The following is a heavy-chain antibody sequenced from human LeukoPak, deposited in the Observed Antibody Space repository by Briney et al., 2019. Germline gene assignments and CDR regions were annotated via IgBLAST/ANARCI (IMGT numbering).Heavy chain of an antibody. V-gene: IGHV4-30-4*01. CDR3: ARDRGYYDFRSGSVDGGMDV. Sequence: SETLSLTCTVSGGSISSGDYYWSWIRQPPGKGLEWIGYIYYSGSTYDNPSLKSRVTITVDTSKNQFSLKLSSVTAADTAVYYCARDRGYYDFRSGSVDGGMDVWGQGTTVTVSS. D-gene: IGHD3-3*01. CDR2: IYYSGST. J-gene: IGHJ6*02. CDR1: GGSISSGDYY.